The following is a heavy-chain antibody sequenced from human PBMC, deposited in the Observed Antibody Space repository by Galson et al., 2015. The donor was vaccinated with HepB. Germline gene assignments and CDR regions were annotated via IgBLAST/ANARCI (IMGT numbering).Heavy chain of an antibody. CDR2: MNPNSGNT. CDR3: ARDAGAGGGGPFDY. J-gene: IGHJ4*02. V-gene: IGHV1-8*01. CDR1: GYTFTSYD. Sequence: SVKVSCKASGYTFTSYDINWVRQATGQGLEWMGWMNPNSGNTGYAQKFQGRVTITADESTSTAYMELSSLRSEDTAVYYCARDAGAGGGGPFDYWGQGTLVTVSS. D-gene: IGHD2-15*01.